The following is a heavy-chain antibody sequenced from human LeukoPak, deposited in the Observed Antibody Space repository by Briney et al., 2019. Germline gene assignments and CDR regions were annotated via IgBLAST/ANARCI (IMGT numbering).Heavy chain of an antibody. CDR1: GFTFGDYA. V-gene: IGHV3-9*01. J-gene: IGHJ4*02. D-gene: IGHD3-22*01. CDR2: ISWNSDSI. CDR3: ARKTDTSGSGDY. Sequence: GRSLRLSCAASGFTFGDYAMHWVRQAPGKGLEWVSGISWNSDSIGYADSVKGRFTISRDNAKNSLYLQMNSLRAEDTAVYYCARKTDTSGSGDYWGQGTLVTVSS.